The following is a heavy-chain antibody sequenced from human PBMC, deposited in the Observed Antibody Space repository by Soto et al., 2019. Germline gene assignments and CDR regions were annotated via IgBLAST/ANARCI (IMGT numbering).Heavy chain of an antibody. Sequence: GASVKVSCKASGGTFSSYTISWVRQALGQGLEWMGRIIPILGIANYAQKFQGRVTITADKSTSTAYMELSSLRSEDTAVYYCARGDWGQQLIHFDYWGQGTLVTVSS. J-gene: IGHJ4*02. CDR3: ARGDWGQQLIHFDY. CDR1: GGTFSSYT. CDR2: IIPILGIA. V-gene: IGHV1-69*02. D-gene: IGHD6-13*01.